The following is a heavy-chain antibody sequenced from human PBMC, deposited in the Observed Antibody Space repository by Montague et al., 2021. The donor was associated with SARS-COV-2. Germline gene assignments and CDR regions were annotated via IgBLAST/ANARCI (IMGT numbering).Heavy chain of an antibody. J-gene: IGHJ6*02. Sequence: SETLSLTCTVTGGSISRSYWSWIRQPPGKGLEWIGYIYYTGSTDXNHSLKSRVTISVDTSKNKLSLKLISVTAADTAVYFCARHMSDCSKGICHTYYYYGWDVWGQGTTVTVSS. CDR2: IYYTGST. CDR3: ARHMSDCSKGICHTYYYYGWDV. V-gene: IGHV4-59*08. D-gene: IGHD2-8*01. CDR1: GGSISRSY.